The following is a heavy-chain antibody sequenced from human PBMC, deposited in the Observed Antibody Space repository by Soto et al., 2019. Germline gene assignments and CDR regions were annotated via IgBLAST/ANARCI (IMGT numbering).Heavy chain of an antibody. Sequence: GGSLRLSCAASGFTFDDYAMHWVRQAPGKGLEWVSGISWNSGSIGYADSVKGRFTISRDNAKNSLYLQMNSLRAEDTALYYWAKDTGYSSDPDAFDIWGQGTMVTVSS. CDR3: AKDTGYSSDPDAFDI. V-gene: IGHV3-9*01. J-gene: IGHJ3*02. CDR1: GFTFDDYA. D-gene: IGHD6-19*01. CDR2: ISWNSGSI.